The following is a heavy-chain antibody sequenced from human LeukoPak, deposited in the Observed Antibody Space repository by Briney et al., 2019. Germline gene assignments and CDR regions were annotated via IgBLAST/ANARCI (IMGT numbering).Heavy chain of an antibody. Sequence: PGGSLRLSCAASGFTFSSYAMSWVRQAPGKGLEWVSAISGSGGSTYYADSVKGRFTISRDNSKNTLYLQMNSLRAEDTAVYYCATLTRNWIQLWLLPVFDYWGQGTLVTVSS. CDR1: GFTFSSYA. CDR2: ISGSGGST. CDR3: ATLTRNWIQLWLLPVFDY. V-gene: IGHV3-23*01. D-gene: IGHD5-18*01. J-gene: IGHJ4*02.